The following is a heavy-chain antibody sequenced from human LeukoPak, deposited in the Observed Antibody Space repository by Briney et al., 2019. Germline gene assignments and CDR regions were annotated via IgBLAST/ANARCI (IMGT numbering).Heavy chain of an antibody. CDR1: RFILDVLA. CDR3: VKYNRWLTYGMEV. J-gene: IGHJ6*02. CDR2: INLNRKSI. V-gene: IGHV3-9*01. D-gene: IGHD5-24*01. Sequence: SLRLSSALARFILDVLAMQWVRHAPEGVVGWVTGINLNRKSIVYTDSAKGRFTISRDNAKNSLHVQMNSQRAEDTALFYCVKYNRWLTYGMEVGGQGTTVIVSS.